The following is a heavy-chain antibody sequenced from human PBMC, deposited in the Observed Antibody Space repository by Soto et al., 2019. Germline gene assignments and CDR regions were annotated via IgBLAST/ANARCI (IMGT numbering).Heavy chain of an antibody. Sequence: SVKVSCKAPGYNFFSYEISWVRQAPGQGLEWLGGISTLFGKANYAQKFQGRVTITADESTSTAYMELSSLRSEDTAVYYCARGGDYGDYVRDYYFDYWGQGTLVTAPQ. D-gene: IGHD4-17*01. V-gene: IGHV1-69*13. CDR3: ARGGDYGDYVRDYYFDY. J-gene: IGHJ4*02. CDR2: ISTLFGKA. CDR1: GYNFFSYE.